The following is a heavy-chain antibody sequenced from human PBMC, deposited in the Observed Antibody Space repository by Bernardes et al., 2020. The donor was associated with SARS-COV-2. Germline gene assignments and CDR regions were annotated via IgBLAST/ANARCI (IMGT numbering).Heavy chain of an antibody. V-gene: IGHV1-18*01. Sequence: ASVKVSCKASGYTFTTYGITWVRQAPGQGLEWMGWISAYNGNTAYARKLQGRVTMTTDTSTSTAYLELRSLRSDDTAVYYCSRGPQLMWFGELLHDDYWGQGTLV. CDR3: SRGPQLMWFGELLHDDY. CDR2: ISAYNGNT. J-gene: IGHJ4*02. D-gene: IGHD3-10*01. CDR1: GYTFTTYG.